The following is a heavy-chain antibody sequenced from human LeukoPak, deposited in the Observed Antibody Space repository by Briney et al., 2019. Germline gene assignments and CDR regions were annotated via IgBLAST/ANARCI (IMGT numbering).Heavy chain of an antibody. CDR1: GFTFSSYA. D-gene: IGHD1-26*01. Sequence: GGSLRLSCAASGFTFSSYAMYWVRQAPGKGLEYVSAITSNGGSTSYAYSVKGRFAISRDNSKNTLYLQMGSLRAEDMAVYYCARTVGVTVFFDYWGQGTLVTVSS. CDR3: ARTVGVTVFFDY. J-gene: IGHJ4*02. CDR2: ITSNGGST. V-gene: IGHV3-64*01.